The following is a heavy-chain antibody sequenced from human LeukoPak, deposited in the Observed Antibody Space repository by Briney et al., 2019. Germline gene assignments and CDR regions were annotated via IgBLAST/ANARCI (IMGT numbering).Heavy chain of an antibody. D-gene: IGHD3-22*01. CDR2: ISWNSGSI. CDR3: ARIPRAAYDSSGYFDY. Sequence: GRSLRLSCAASGFTFDDYAMHWVRQAPGKGLEWVSGISWNSGSIGYADSVKGRFTISRDNAKNSLYLQMNSLRAEDTALYYCARIPRAAYDSSGYFDYWGQGTLVTVSS. V-gene: IGHV3-9*01. J-gene: IGHJ4*02. CDR1: GFTFDDYA.